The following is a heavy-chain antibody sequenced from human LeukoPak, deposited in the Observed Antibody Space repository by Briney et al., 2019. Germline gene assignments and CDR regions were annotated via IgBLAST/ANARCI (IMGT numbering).Heavy chain of an antibody. Sequence: SGPTLVNPTRTLTLTCTFSGLSLSTSGVGVGWIRQPPGKALEWLALIYWNDDKRYSPSLKSRLTITKDTSKNQVVLTMTNMDPVATATYSCAHRRGQLWFTVWFDPWGQGTLVTVSS. CDR1: GLSLSTSGVG. V-gene: IGHV2-5*01. J-gene: IGHJ5*02. D-gene: IGHD5-18*01. CDR2: IYWNDDK. CDR3: AHRRGQLWFTVWFDP.